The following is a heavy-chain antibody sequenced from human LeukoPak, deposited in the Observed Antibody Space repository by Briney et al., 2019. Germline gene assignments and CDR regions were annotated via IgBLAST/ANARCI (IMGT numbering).Heavy chain of an antibody. Sequence: SETLSLTCTVSGGSISSYYWSWIRQPAGKGLEWIGRIYTSGSTNYNPSLKSRVTISVDTSKNQFSLKLSSVAAADTAVYYCARGEYCSSTSCAIPEYYFDYWGQGTLVTVSS. CDR1: GGSISSYY. D-gene: IGHD2-2*01. CDR3: ARGEYCSSTSCAIPEYYFDY. J-gene: IGHJ4*02. V-gene: IGHV4-4*07. CDR2: IYTSGST.